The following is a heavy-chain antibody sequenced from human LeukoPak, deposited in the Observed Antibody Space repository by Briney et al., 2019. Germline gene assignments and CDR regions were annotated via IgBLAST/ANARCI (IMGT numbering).Heavy chain of an antibody. CDR3: AREKRSGSYYFDY. CDR2: IYYSGTT. Sequence: SETLSLTCTVSGGSISSGGFYWSWIRQHPGKGLEWIGYIYYSGTTYYNPSLKSRLTISVDTSKNQFSLKLSSVTAADTAVYYCAREKRSGSYYFDYWGQGTLVTVSS. J-gene: IGHJ4*02. V-gene: IGHV4-31*03. CDR1: GGSISSGGFY. D-gene: IGHD1-26*01.